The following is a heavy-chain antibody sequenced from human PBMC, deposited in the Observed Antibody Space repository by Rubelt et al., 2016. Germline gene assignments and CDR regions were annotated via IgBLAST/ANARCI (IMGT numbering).Heavy chain of an antibody. CDR3: ARRLYSGGYYIDY. V-gene: IGHV4-39*02. CDR2: IYYSGTT. J-gene: IGHJ4*02. CDR1: GGSISSSNYY. D-gene: IGHD1-26*01. Sequence: QLQLQESGPGLVRPSETLSLTCSVSGGSISSSNYYWGWVRRPPGKGLEWIGSIYYSGTTYYNPSLESRVTMSVDTSKNHVSRKLGSVTAAETALDYCARRLYSGGYYIDYWGQGTLVTVSS.